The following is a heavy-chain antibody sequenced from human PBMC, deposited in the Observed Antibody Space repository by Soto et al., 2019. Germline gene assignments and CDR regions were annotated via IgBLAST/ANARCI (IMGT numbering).Heavy chain of an antibody. CDR3: ARDPRIKLHSFDY. J-gene: IGHJ4*02. V-gene: IGHV4-61*01. CDR2: IYYSGST. CDR1: GHSVSSGSYY. D-gene: IGHD3-10*01. Sequence: SETLSLTCPVSGHSVSSGSYYWSWIRQPPGKGLEWIGYIYYSGSTNYNPSLKSRVTISVDTSKNQFSLKLSSVTAADTAVYYCARDPRIKLHSFDYWGQGTLVTVSS.